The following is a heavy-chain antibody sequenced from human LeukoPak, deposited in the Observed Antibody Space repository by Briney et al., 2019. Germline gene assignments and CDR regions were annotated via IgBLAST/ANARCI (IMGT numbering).Heavy chain of an antibody. D-gene: IGHD3-10*01. Sequence: PSETLSLTCTVSGGSISSYYWSWIRQPPGKGLEWIGYIYYSGSTNYNPSLKSRVTISVDTSKNQFSLKLSSVTAADTAVYYCARGITMVLGVPLDWLPPWGQGTLVTVSS. CDR1: GGSISSYY. CDR2: IYYSGST. CDR3: ARGITMVLGVPLDWLPP. J-gene: IGHJ5*02. V-gene: IGHV4-59*01.